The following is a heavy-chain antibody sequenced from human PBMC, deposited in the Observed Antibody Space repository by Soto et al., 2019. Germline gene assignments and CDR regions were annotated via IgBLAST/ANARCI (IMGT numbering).Heavy chain of an antibody. CDR3: ARHSLRRLTFGGVISPDFDY. V-gene: IGHV4-38-2*02. CDR1: GYSINSDDY. J-gene: IGHJ4*02. D-gene: IGHD3-16*01. CDR2: IYHSVST. Sequence: KTSETLSLTCTVSGYSINSDDYWGWIRQPPGKGLEWISSIYHSVSTFYNPSLRSRVTISIDTSKNQFSLNLSSVTAAETAVFYCARHSLRRLTFGGVISPDFDYWGLGILVTVSS.